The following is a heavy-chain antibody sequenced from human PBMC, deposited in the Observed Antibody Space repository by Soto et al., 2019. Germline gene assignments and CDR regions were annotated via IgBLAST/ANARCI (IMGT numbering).Heavy chain of an antibody. CDR3: AKGPR. CDR1: GFTFSNIW. V-gene: IGHV3-7*01. J-gene: IGHJ4*02. CDR2: ISPDGGEI. Sequence: LVESGGGLVQPGGSLRLSCAASGFTFSNIWMSWVRRSPEKGPEWVASISPDGGEIYYVDSVKGRFTMSRDNTRNSLYLQMNSLRAEDTAVYYCAKGPRWGQGTLVTVSS.